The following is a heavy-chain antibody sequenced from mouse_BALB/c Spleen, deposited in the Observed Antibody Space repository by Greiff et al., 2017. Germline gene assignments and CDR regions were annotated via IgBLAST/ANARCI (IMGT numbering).Heavy chain of an antibody. J-gene: IGHJ4*01. Sequence: DVMLVESGGDLVKPGGSLKLSCAASGFTFSSYGMSWVRQTPDKRLEWVATISSGGSYTYYPDSVKGRFTISRDNAKNTLYLQMSSLKSEDTAMYYCARGGWRNWGQGTSVTVSS. V-gene: IGHV5-6*02. CDR2: ISSGGSYT. D-gene: IGHD1-1*02. CDR1: GFTFSSYG. CDR3: ARGGWRN.